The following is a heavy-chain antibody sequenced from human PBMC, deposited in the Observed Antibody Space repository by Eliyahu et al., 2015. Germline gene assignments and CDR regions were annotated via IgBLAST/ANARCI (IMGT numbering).Heavy chain of an antibody. Sequence: QVQLQQWGAGLLKPSETLSXXCAVYGGSLSGYYWSWIRQPPGKGLEWIGEINHSGSTNYNPSLKSRVTISVDTSKNQFSLKLSSVTAADTAVYYCARGLGYCSGGSCYAWGQGTLVTVTS. D-gene: IGHD2-15*01. CDR3: ARGLGYCSGGSCYA. V-gene: IGHV4-34*01. J-gene: IGHJ4*02. CDR2: INHSGST. CDR1: GGSLSGYY.